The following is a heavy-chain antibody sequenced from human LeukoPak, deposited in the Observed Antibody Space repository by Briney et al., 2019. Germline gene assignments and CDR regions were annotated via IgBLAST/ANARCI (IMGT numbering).Heavy chain of an antibody. Sequence: ASVKVSCKASGYTFTSYGISWVRQAPGQGLEWMGWINPNSGGTNYAQKFQGRVTMTRDTSTSTAYMELSRLRSDDTAVYYCARDHDYYGSGSYLTNEMGYYYMDVWGKGTTVTISS. CDR3: ARDHDYYGSGSYLTNEMGYYYMDV. CDR1: GYTFTSYG. V-gene: IGHV1-2*02. J-gene: IGHJ6*03. CDR2: INPNSGGT. D-gene: IGHD3-10*01.